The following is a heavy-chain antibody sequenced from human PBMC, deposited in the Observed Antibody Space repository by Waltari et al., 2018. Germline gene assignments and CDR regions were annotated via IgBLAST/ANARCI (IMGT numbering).Heavy chain of an antibody. D-gene: IGHD5-12*01. Sequence: QLQLQESGPGLVKPSGTLSLTCVVSGDSMISYYFWSWVRQSPGNGLEWIGQVKRGGGTNNSSSFASRVTMSLDTSINQVYLNMRSATAADTAVYYCARDRGGGLYLDSWGRGILVSVSP. CDR2: VKRGGGT. V-gene: IGHV4-4*02. J-gene: IGHJ4*02. CDR1: GDSMISYYF. CDR3: ARDRGGGLYLDS.